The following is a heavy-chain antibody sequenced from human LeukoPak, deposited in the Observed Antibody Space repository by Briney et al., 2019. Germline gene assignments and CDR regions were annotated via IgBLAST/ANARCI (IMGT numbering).Heavy chain of an antibody. CDR2: ISAYNGNT. CDR3: ARDHSSGSSADY. V-gene: IGHV1-18*01. D-gene: IGHD6-19*01. Sequence: ASVKVSCKASGYTFTSYGISWVRQAPGQGLEWMGWISAYNGNTNYAQKLQGRVTMTTDTSTSAAYMELRSLRSDDTAVYYCARDHSSGSSADYWGQGTLVTVSS. CDR1: GYTFTSYG. J-gene: IGHJ4*02.